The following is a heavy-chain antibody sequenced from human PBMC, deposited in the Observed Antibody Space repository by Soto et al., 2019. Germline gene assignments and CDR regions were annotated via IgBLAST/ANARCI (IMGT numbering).Heavy chain of an antibody. V-gene: IGHV4-4*02. CDR2: INHSGST. Sequence: SETLSLTSAVSGGSISSSHWWNWVRQPPGKGLEWIGEINHSGSTNYNPSLESRVTISVDKSKNQFSLKLSSVTAADTAVYYCARNRIAVANHYYYYYGMDVGGQGTTGT. J-gene: IGHJ6*02. CDR1: GGSISSSHW. CDR3: ARNRIAVANHYYYYYGMDV. D-gene: IGHD6-19*01.